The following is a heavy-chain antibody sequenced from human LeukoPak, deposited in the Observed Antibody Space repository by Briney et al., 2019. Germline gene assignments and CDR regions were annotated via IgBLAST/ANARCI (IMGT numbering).Heavy chain of an antibody. D-gene: IGHD3-22*01. J-gene: IGHJ6*02. V-gene: IGHV3-7*01. CDR3: AKAPQEDYYDSSGYYYYYGMDV. CDR1: DFTFSFYW. Sequence: GGSLRLSCAASDFTFSFYWMTWVRQAPGEGLEWVANILPDGSEKYYLDSVKGRFTISRDNSKNALYLQMNSLRAEDTAVYYCAKAPQEDYYDSSGYYYYYGMDVWGQGTTVTVSS. CDR2: ILPDGSEK.